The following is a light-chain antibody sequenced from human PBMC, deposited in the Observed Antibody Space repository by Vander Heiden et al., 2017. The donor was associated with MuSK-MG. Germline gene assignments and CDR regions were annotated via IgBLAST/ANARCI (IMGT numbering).Light chain of an antibody. CDR3: AAWDDSLNGHVV. Sequence: QSVLTQPPSASGTPGQRVTISCSGSSSNIGSNTVNWYQQRPGTAPNLLIYSNNQRPSGVPDRFSGSKSGTSASLAISGLQSEEEADYYCAAWDDSLNGHVVFGGGTKLTVL. J-gene: IGLJ2*01. CDR1: SSNIGSNT. V-gene: IGLV1-44*01. CDR2: SNN.